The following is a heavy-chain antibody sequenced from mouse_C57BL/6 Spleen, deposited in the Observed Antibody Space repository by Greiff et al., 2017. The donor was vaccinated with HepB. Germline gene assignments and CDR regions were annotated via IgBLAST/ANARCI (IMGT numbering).Heavy chain of an antibody. CDR2: IDPSDSYT. CDR3: ARWEAGFDY. J-gene: IGHJ2*01. V-gene: IGHV1-59*01. Sequence: QVQLQQPGAELVRPGTSVKLSCKASGYTFTSYWMHWVKQRPGQGLEWIGVIDPSDSYTNYNQKFKGKATLTVDKPSSTAYMQLSSLTSEDSAVYYCARWEAGFDYWGQGTTLTVSS. CDR1: GYTFTSYW. D-gene: IGHD3-2*02.